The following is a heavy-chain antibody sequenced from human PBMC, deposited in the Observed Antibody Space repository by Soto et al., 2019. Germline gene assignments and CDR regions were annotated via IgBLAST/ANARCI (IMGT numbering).Heavy chain of an antibody. D-gene: IGHD2-2*01. J-gene: IGHJ5*02. CDR3: ARVPDR. CDR1: GGSFSSSSYY. Sequence: SGTLSLTCTVSGGSFSSSSYYWGWIRQPPGKGLEWIGYIYHSGSTYYNPSLKSRVTISVDRSKNQFSLKLSSVTAADTAVYYCARVPDRWGQGTLVTVSS. V-gene: IGHV4-39*07. CDR2: IYHSGST.